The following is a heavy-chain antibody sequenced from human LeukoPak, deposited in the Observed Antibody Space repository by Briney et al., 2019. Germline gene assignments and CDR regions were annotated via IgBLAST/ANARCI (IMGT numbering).Heavy chain of an antibody. D-gene: IGHD6-13*01. CDR2: ISWNSGSI. CDR3: AKGSSSGIYYMDV. CDR1: GFYFANYA. V-gene: IGHV3-9*01. Sequence: GGSLRLSCAASGFYFANYAMHWVRQAPGKGLEWVSGISWNSGSIGYADSVKGRFTISRDNAKNSLYLQMNSLRAEDTALYYCAKGSSSGIYYMDVWGKGTTVTISS. J-gene: IGHJ6*03.